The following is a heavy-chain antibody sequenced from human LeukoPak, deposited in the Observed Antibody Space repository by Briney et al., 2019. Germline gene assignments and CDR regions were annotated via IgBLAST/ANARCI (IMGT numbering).Heavy chain of an antibody. V-gene: IGHV1-2*02. D-gene: IGHD3-10*01. Sequence: ASVNVPCKASGYMFIAYYLHWVRQAPGPGHGWMGYINPNSGGTDYAQKFRGRVTLTSDTSIDTAYMDLNRLTSDDTAVYYCARGPIGSWTYNSIYYNYNMDVWGQGTTVTVSS. CDR3: ARGPIGSWTYNSIYYNYNMDV. J-gene: IGHJ6*03. CDR1: GYMFIAYY. CDR2: INPNSGGT.